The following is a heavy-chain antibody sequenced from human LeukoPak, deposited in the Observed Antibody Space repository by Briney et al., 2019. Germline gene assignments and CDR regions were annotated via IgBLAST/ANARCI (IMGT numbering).Heavy chain of an antibody. CDR3: ARDGYDSSGYYLSGAFDI. J-gene: IGHJ3*02. CDR2: ISVSRGST. V-gene: IGHV3-23*01. CDR1: GFTFSGYA. Sequence: GGSLRLSSAASGFTFSGYAMSGVPQAPGKGREGGSAISVSRGSTYYADSVKGRFTISRDNSKNTLYLQMNRLRAEDTAVYYCARDGYDSSGYYLSGAFDIWGQGTMVTVSS. D-gene: IGHD3-22*01.